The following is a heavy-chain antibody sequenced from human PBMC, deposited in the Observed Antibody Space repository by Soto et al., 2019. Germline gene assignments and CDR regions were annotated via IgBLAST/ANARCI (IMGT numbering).Heavy chain of an antibody. D-gene: IGHD3-22*01. J-gene: IGHJ6*02. CDR1: GFTFSSYS. CDR2: ISSSSSYI. CDR3: ARGSYYYDSSGYYKRDYYYYGMDV. V-gene: IGHV3-21*01. Sequence: EVQLVESGGGLVKPGGSLRLSCAASGFTFSSYSMNWVRQAPGKGLEWVSSISSSSSYIYYADSVKGRFTISRDNAKNSLYLQMNSLRAEDTAVYYCARGSYYYDSSGYYKRDYYYYGMDVWGQGTTVTVSS.